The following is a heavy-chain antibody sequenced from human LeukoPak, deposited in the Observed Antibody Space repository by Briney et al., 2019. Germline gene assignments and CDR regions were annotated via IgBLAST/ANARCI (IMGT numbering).Heavy chain of an antibody. CDR3: ARGYDSSGYYDY. D-gene: IGHD3-22*01. Sequence: SEALSLTCAVYGGSFSGYYWSWIRQPPGKGLEWIGEINHSGSTNYNPSLKSRVTISVDTSKNQFSLKLSSVTAADTAVYYCARGYDSSGYYDYWGQGTLVTVSS. J-gene: IGHJ4*02. CDR2: INHSGST. V-gene: IGHV4-34*01. CDR1: GGSFSGYY.